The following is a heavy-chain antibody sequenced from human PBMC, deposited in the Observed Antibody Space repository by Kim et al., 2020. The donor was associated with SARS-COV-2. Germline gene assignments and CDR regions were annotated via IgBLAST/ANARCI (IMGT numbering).Heavy chain of an antibody. J-gene: IGHJ3*01. CDR1: GVSITDYY. D-gene: IGHD3-22*01. V-gene: IGHV4-59*08. CDR3: ARQTGLYYYESSGYYTFDV. Sequence: SETLSLTCTVSGVSITDYYWSWIRQPPGKGLEWIGYFYYSGSTSYNPSLKSRVTISEGMSKNQLSLKLSSVTAADTAVYYCARQTGLYYYESSGYYTFDV. CDR2: FYYSGST.